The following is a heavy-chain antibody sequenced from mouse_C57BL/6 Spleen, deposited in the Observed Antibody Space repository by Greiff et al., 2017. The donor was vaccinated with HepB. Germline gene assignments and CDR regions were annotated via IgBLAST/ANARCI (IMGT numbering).Heavy chain of an antibody. D-gene: IGHD2-2*01. J-gene: IGHJ2*01. CDR2: IYPGSGST. CDR1: GYTFTSYW. V-gene: IGHV1-55*01. CDR3: ARRYYGLYYFDY. Sequence: QVQLQQSGAELVKPGASVKMSCKASGYTFTSYWITWVKQRPGQGLEWIGDIYPGSGSTNYNEKFKSKATLTVDTSSSTAYMQLSSLTSEDSAVYYCARRYYGLYYFDYWGQGTTLTVSS.